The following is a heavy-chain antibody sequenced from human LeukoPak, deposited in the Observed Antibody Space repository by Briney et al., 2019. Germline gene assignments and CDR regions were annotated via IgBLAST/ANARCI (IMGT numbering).Heavy chain of an antibody. CDR3: ARHSGGHSGYDEDYYYYYGMDV. CDR2: MNPNSGNT. Sequence: ASVKVSCKASGYTFTSYDINWVRQATGQGLEWMGWMNPNSGNTGYAQKFQGRVTMTRNTSISTAYMELSSLRSEDTAVYYCARHSGGHSGYDEDYYYYYGMDVWGQGTTVTVSS. J-gene: IGHJ6*02. CDR1: GYTFTSYD. V-gene: IGHV1-8*01. D-gene: IGHD5-12*01.